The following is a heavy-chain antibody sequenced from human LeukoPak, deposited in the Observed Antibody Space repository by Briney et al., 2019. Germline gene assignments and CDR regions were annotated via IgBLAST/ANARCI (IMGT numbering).Heavy chain of an antibody. Sequence: GGSLRLSCAASGFTFSSYGMHWVRQAPGKGLEWVSAVGGTDGRTYYAAFVKGRFTIYRDNSKNTLYLQMNSLRAEDTAVYYCAKDGSYYFDYWGQGTLVTVSS. CDR1: GFTFSSYG. J-gene: IGHJ4*02. V-gene: IGHV3-23*01. CDR2: VGGTDGRT. CDR3: AKDGSYYFDY.